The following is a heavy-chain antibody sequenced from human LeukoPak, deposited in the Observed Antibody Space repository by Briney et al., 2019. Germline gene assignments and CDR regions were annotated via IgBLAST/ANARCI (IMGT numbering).Heavy chain of an antibody. V-gene: IGHV3-73*01. Sequence: SGGSLRLSCAASGFTFSGSVMHWVRQASGKGLEWVGRITSQLNSYATVYAASVTGRFTISSDDSKNTAYLQMNSLKTEDTAVYYCTGVSGWYSPDYWGQGTLVTVSS. CDR2: ITSQLNSYAT. D-gene: IGHD6-19*01. CDR3: TGVSGWYSPDY. CDR1: GFTFSGSV. J-gene: IGHJ4*02.